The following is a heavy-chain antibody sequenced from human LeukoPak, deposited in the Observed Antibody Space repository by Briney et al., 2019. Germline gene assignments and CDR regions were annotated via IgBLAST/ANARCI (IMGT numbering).Heavy chain of an antibody. V-gene: IGHV3-21*01. Sequence: GGSLRLSCAASGLTFSSYSMNWVRQAPGKGLEWVSSISSSSSYIYYADSVKGRFTISRDNAKNSLYLQMNSLRAEDTAVYYCQSSGSLEHWYFDLWGRGTLVTVSS. CDR3: QSSGSLEHWYFDL. CDR1: GLTFSSYS. D-gene: IGHD3-22*01. CDR2: ISSSSSYI. J-gene: IGHJ2*01.